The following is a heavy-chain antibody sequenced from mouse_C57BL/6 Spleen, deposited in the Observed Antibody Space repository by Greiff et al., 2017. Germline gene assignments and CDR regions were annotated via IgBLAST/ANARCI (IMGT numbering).Heavy chain of an antibody. Sequence: EVQRVESGGGLVKPGGSLKLSCAASGFTFSDYGMHWVRQAPEKGLEWVAYISSGSSTIYYADTVKGRFTISRDNAKNTLFLQMTSLRSEDTAMYYCAREIGDYGSSYFDYWGKGTTLTVSS. CDR1: GFTFSDYG. D-gene: IGHD1-1*01. V-gene: IGHV5-17*01. CDR2: ISSGSSTI. J-gene: IGHJ2*01. CDR3: AREIGDYGSSYFDY.